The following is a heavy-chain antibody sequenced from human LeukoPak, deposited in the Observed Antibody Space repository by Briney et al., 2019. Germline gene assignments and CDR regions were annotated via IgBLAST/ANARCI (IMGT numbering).Heavy chain of an antibody. CDR2: IYYSGST. J-gene: IGHJ5*02. V-gene: IGHV4-39*07. D-gene: IGHD1-26*01. Sequence: SETLSLTCTVSGGSISSSSYYWGWIRQPPGKGLEWIGSIYYSGSTYYNPSLKSRVTISVDTSKNQFSLKLSSVTAADTAVYYCARDSSGSYPSWGQGTLVTVSS. CDR1: GGSISSSSYY. CDR3: ARDSSGSYPS.